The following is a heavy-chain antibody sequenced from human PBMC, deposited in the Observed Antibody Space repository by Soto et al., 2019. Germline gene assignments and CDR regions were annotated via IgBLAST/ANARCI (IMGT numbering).Heavy chain of an antibody. J-gene: IGHJ6*02. CDR2: IYHSGST. D-gene: IGHD6-13*01. Sequence: PSETLSLTCAVSGGSISSSNWWSWVRQPPGKGLEWIGEIYHSGSTNYNPSLKGRVTISVDKSKNQFSLKLSPVTAADTAVYYCAREIYGSSWITVGYYYYYGMDVWGQGTTVTISS. V-gene: IGHV4-4*02. CDR3: AREIYGSSWITVGYYYYYGMDV. CDR1: GGSISSSNW.